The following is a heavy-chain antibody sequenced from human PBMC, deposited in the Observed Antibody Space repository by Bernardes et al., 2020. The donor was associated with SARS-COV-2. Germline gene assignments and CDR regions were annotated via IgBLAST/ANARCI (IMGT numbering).Heavy chain of an antibody. Sequence: GGSLRLSCAASGFTFSSYWMTWVRQAPGKGLEWVANIKQYGSEKYYVDSVKGRFTISRDNAKNSLYLQMNSLRAEDTAVYYCARVGPGSARDAEYFQHWGQGTLVTVSS. V-gene: IGHV3-7*03. D-gene: IGHD2-21*02. CDR1: GFTFSSYW. CDR3: ARVGPGSARDAEYFQH. J-gene: IGHJ1*01. CDR2: IKQYGSEK.